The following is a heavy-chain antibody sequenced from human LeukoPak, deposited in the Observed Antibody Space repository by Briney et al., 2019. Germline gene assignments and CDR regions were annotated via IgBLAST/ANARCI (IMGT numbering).Heavy chain of an antibody. D-gene: IGHD6-13*01. V-gene: IGHV4-39*01. CDR3: ARLAIAAAAYNWFDP. CDR2: IYYSGST. J-gene: IGHJ5*02. CDR1: GGSFSGYY. Sequence: PSETLSLTCAVYGGSFSGYYWGWIRQPPGKGLEWIGSIYYSGSTYYNPSLKSRVTISVDTSKNQFSLKLSSVTAADTAVYYCARLAIAAAAYNWFDPWGQGTLVTVSS.